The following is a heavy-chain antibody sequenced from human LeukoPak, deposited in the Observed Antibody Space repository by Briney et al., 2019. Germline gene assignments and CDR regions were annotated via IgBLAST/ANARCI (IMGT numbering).Heavy chain of an antibody. Sequence: PSETLSLTCTVSGGSISSSSYYWGWIRQPPGKGLEWIGSIYYSGSTYYNPSLKSRVTISVDTSKNQFSLKLSSVTAADTAVYYCARDRAPGSGKYYFDYWGQGTLVTVSS. D-gene: IGHD1-26*01. J-gene: IGHJ4*02. V-gene: IGHV4-39*07. CDR1: GGSISSSSYY. CDR2: IYYSGST. CDR3: ARDRAPGSGKYYFDY.